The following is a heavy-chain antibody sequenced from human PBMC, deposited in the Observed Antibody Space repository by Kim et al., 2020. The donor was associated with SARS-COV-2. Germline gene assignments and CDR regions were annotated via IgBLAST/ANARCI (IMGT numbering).Heavy chain of an antibody. CDR2: IYYSGST. CDR1: GGSISSYY. D-gene: IGHD6-13*01. J-gene: IGHJ5*02. Sequence: SETLSLTCTVSGGSISSYYWSWIRHPPGKGLEWIGYIYYSGSTNYNPSLTSRVTISVDTSKNQFSLKLSSVTAADTAVYYCARDIAAAGYFDPWGQGTLVTVSS. V-gene: IGHV4-59*13. CDR3: ARDIAAAGYFDP.